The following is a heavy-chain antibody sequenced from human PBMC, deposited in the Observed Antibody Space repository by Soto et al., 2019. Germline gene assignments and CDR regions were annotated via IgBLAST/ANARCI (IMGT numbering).Heavy chain of an antibody. CDR3: ARLEYNVTPLSHPTGPFDT. J-gene: IGHJ4*02. Sequence: PGESLKISCKGSGNTFPAYWIGWVRQMPGKGLEWMGVIFPGDFDTRYSPSFQGQVTISADKSATTAYLHWSSLKASDSAIYYFARLEYNVTPLSHPTGPFDTWGQGTLVTVSS. D-gene: IGHD1-1*01. CDR2: IFPGDFDT. V-gene: IGHV5-51*01. CDR1: GNTFPAYW.